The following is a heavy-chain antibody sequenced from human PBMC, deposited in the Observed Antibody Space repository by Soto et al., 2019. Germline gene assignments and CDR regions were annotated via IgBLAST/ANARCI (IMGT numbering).Heavy chain of an antibody. D-gene: IGHD5-18*01. Sequence: PSETLSLTCTVSGGSISSYYLSWIRQPPGKGMEWIGYIYYSGSTNYNPSLKSRVTISVDTSKNQFSLKLSSVTAADAAVYYCARAGLGIQLWLSGGMDVWGQGTTVTVSS. CDR2: IYYSGST. CDR1: GGSISSYY. V-gene: IGHV4-59*01. CDR3: ARAGLGIQLWLSGGMDV. J-gene: IGHJ6*02.